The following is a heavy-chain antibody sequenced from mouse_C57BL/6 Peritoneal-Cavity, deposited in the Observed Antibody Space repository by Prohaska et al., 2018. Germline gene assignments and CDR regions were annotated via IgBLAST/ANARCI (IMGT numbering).Heavy chain of an antibody. CDR3: AREGSNYRFAY. V-gene: IGHV1-52*01. J-gene: IGHJ3*01. D-gene: IGHD2-5*01. CDR2: IDPSDIET. Sequence: QVQLQQPGAELVRPGSSVKLSCKASGYTFTSYWMHWVKQRPIQGLEWIGNIDPSDIETHYNQKFKATATLSVYNSSSPAYLQLTLLPSDDSAVSYCAREGSNYRFAYWGQGTLVTVSA. CDR1: GYTFTSYW.